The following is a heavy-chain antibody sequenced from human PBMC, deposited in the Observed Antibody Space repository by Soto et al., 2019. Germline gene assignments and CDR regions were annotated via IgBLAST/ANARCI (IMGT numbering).Heavy chain of an antibody. CDR1: GGSISSSSYY. Sequence: PSETLSLTCTVSGGSISSSSYYWGWIRQPPGKGLEWIGSIYYSGSTYYNPSLKSRVTISVDTSKNQFSLKLSSVTAADTAVYYCASIPLTSFVVGPLKAWGQGTMVTVSS. D-gene: IGHD2-2*01. J-gene: IGHJ3*01. CDR2: IYYSGST. V-gene: IGHV4-39*01. CDR3: ASIPLTSFVVGPLKA.